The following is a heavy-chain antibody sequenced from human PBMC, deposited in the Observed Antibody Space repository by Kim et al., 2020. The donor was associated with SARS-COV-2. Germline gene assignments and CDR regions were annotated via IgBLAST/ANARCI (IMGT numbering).Heavy chain of an antibody. V-gene: IGHV3-11*05. J-gene: IGHJ4*01. CDR1: GFTFSYYY. Sequence: GGSLRLSCAASGFTFSYYYMTWVRQAPGKGLEWVSYISSSGSYINYADSVKGRFTISRDNAKNSLYLQMSSLRAEDTALYYCARVPDGDLSANYFDLWG. CDR3: ARVPDGDLSANYFDL. D-gene: IGHD3-10*01. CDR2: ISSSGSYI.